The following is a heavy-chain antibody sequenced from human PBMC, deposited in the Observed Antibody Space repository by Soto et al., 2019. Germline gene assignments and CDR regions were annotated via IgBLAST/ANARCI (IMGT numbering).Heavy chain of an antibody. CDR1: GGSFSGYY. D-gene: IGHD4-4*01. V-gene: IGHV4-34*01. CDR2: INHSGST. J-gene: IGHJ6*02. CDR3: ASWRYSNYYYYYRMDV. Sequence: PSETLSLTCAVYGGSFSGYYWSWIRQPPGKGLEWIGEINHSGSTNYNPSLKSRVTISVDTSKNQFSLKLSSVTAADTAVYYCASWRYSNYYYYYRMDVWGQGTTVTVSS.